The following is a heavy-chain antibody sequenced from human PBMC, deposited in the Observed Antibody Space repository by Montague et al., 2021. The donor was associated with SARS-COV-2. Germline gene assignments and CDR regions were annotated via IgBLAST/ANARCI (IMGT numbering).Heavy chain of an antibody. CDR3: AREAKAVSGRLDS. D-gene: IGHD6-19*01. V-gene: IGHV4-4*02. J-gene: IGHJ4*02. Sequence: SETRSLTCTVFSDSFSSSDWWSWVRPPPGKGLDWIGEISHGGTTNYKSSLKSRVTMSIDKSKNQFSLKLTSVTAADTAVYYCAREAKAVSGRLDSWGQGTLVTVSS. CDR2: ISHGGTT. CDR1: SDSFSSSDW.